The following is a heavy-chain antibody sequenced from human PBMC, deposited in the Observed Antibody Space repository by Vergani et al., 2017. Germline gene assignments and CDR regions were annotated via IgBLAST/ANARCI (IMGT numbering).Heavy chain of an antibody. J-gene: IGHJ4*02. CDR1: GYTFSNYY. D-gene: IGHD3-9*01. CDR2: INPSGGHT. CDR3: ARGDYGILTGYRY. Sequence: QVQVVQSGAEVKKSGASVKVSCKTSGYTFSNYYMHWVRQAPGQGLEWMGIINPSGGHTNYAQKFQGRVTMTRDTSTSTVYMELSSLRSEATAIYYCARGDYGILTGYRYWGQGILVTVSA. V-gene: IGHV1-46*03.